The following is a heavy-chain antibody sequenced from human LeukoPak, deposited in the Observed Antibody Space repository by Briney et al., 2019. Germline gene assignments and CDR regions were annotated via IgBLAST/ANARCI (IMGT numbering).Heavy chain of an antibody. Sequence: SETLSLTCAVYGGSFSGYYWSWIRQPPGKGLEWIGEINHSGSTNYNPSLKSRVTISVGTSKNQFSLKLSSVTAADTAVYYCARGVYCGGDCYSGDYWGQGTLVTVSS. D-gene: IGHD2-21*02. V-gene: IGHV4-34*01. CDR2: INHSGST. CDR1: GGSFSGYY. CDR3: ARGVYCGGDCYSGDY. J-gene: IGHJ4*02.